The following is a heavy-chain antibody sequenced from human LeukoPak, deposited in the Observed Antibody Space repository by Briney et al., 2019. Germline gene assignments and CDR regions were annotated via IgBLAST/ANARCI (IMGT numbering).Heavy chain of an antibody. V-gene: IGHV4-39*07. CDR3: ARVGYSGSSNTEYFQH. D-gene: IGHD1-26*01. CDR2: IDYSGST. CDR1: GGSISSYY. J-gene: IGHJ1*01. Sequence: PSETLSLTCTVSGGSISSYYWGWIRQPPGKGLEGIGSIDYSGSTYYNPSLKSRATISIDTSKKQFSLKLSSVTAADTAVYYCARVGYSGSSNTEYFQHWGQGTLVTVSS.